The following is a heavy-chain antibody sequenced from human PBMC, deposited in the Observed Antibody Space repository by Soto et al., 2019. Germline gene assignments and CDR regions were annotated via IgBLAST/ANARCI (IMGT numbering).Heavy chain of an antibody. J-gene: IGHJ5*02. CDR3: ARIVSAMIFSSWFDP. Sequence: ASVKVSCKASGGTFSSYAISWVRQAPGQGLEWMGGIIPIFGTANYAQKFQGRVTITADESTSTAYMELSSLRSEDTAVYYCARIVSAMIFSSWFDPWGQGTLVTVSS. D-gene: IGHD3-22*01. V-gene: IGHV1-69*13. CDR2: IIPIFGTA. CDR1: GGTFSSYA.